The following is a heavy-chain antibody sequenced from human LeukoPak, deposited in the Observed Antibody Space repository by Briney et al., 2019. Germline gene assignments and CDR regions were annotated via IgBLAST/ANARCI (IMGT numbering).Heavy chain of an antibody. CDR1: GFTFSSYS. J-gene: IGHJ4*02. CDR2: ISSSSSYI. V-gene: IGHV3-21*01. CDR3: ARDGPAGDTATY. Sequence: GGSLRLSCAASGFTFSSYSMNWVRQAPGKGLEWVSSISSSSSYIYYVDSVKGRFTISRDNAKNSLYLQMNSLRAEDTAVYYCARDGPAGDTATYWGQGTLVTVSS. D-gene: IGHD5-18*01.